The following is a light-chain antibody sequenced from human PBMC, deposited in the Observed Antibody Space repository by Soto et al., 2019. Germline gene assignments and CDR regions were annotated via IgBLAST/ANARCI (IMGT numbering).Light chain of an antibody. CDR3: MQGTHWPRT. Sequence: DVVMTQSPLSLPVTLGQPASISCRSSQSLIYNDGDTYLNWFQQRPGQSPRRLIYKASNRDSGVPDRFSGSGSGTDFTLKISRVEAEDVGVYYCMQGTHWPRTVGGGTKLDSK. CDR2: KAS. J-gene: IGKJ4*01. V-gene: IGKV2-30*01. CDR1: QSLIYNDGDTY.